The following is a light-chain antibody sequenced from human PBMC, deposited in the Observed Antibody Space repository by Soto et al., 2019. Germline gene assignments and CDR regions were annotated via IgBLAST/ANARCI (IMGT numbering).Light chain of an antibody. CDR3: LQDYNYPLT. CDR1: QGIRND. Sequence: IKMTQSPSSLSASVGDRLTITCRASQGIRNDLGWYQQKPGKAPKLLIYAASSLQSGVPSRFSGSGSGTDFTLTSSSLQPEDFATYYCLQDYNYPLTFGGGTKVDI. V-gene: IGKV1-6*01. CDR2: AAS. J-gene: IGKJ4*01.